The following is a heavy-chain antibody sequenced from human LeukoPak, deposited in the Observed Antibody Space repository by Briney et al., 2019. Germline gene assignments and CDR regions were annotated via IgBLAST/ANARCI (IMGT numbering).Heavy chain of an antibody. J-gene: IGHJ4*02. CDR1: GFTFSSYA. CDR2: ISGGGGGT. D-gene: IGHD5-18*01. CDR3: AKAQRSGYSYGNYFDN. Sequence: PGGSLRLSCAASGFTFSSYAMSWVRQAPGKGLEWVSAISGGGGGTFYADSVKGRLTISRDTSENTLFLQMNSLRAEDTAVYYCAKAQRSGYSYGNYFDNWGQGTLVTVSS. V-gene: IGHV3-23*01.